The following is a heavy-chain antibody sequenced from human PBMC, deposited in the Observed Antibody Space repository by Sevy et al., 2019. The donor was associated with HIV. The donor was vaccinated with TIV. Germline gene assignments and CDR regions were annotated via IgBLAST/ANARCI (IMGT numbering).Heavy chain of an antibody. D-gene: IGHD1-26*01. J-gene: IGHJ4*02. CDR1: GYIFGIYD. CDR2: ITPYSGDT. V-gene: IGHV1-18*01. CDR3: ARGRAPDNGRYYFDY. Sequence: ASVKVSCKASGYIFGIYDISWVRQAPGQGLEWMGGITPYSGDTNYAQKLQGRVTITTDTFTRTSYMELSSLTSDDAGVYYCARGRAPDNGRYYFDYWAQGTLVTVSS.